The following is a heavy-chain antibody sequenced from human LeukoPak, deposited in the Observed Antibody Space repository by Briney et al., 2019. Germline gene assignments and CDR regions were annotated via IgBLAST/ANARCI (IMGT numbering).Heavy chain of an antibody. CDR1: GYTFTSYG. CDR3: ARVAILWFGETGYFDY. Sequence: ASVKVSCKASGYTFTSYGISWVRQAPGQGLEWMGWISAYNGNTNYAQKLQGRVTMTTDTSTSTAYMELRSLRSDDTAVYYCARVAILWFGETGYFDYWGQGTLVTVSS. V-gene: IGHV1-18*01. D-gene: IGHD3-10*01. J-gene: IGHJ4*02. CDR2: ISAYNGNT.